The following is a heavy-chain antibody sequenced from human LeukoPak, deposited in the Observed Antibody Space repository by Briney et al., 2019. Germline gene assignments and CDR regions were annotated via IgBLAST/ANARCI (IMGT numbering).Heavy chain of an antibody. J-gene: IGHJ4*02. V-gene: IGHV3-23*01. D-gene: IGHD1-26*01. CDR1: GFTFSSYA. CDR2: ISGSGGST. Sequence: GGSLRLSCAASGFTFSSYAMSWVRQAPGKGLGWVSAISGSGGSTYYADSVKGRFTISRDNSKNTLYLQMNSLRAEDTAVYYCAKDTRELMGPFDYWGQGTLVTVSS. CDR3: AKDTRELMGPFDY.